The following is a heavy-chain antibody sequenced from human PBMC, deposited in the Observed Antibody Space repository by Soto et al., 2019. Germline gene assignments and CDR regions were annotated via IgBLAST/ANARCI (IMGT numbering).Heavy chain of an antibody. Sequence: QVQLVQSGAEVKKPGSSVKVSCKASGGTFSSYTISWVRQAPGQGLEWMGRIIPILGIANYAQKFQGRVTXXADKSTSIAYMEVSSLRSEDTAVYYCVGLPLALDYWGQGPLVTVSS. CDR2: IIPILGIA. CDR1: GGTFSSYT. CDR3: VGLPLALDY. D-gene: IGHD1-1*01. V-gene: IGHV1-69*02. J-gene: IGHJ4*02.